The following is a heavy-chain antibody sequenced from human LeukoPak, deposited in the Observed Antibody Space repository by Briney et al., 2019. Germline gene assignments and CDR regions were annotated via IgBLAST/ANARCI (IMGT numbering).Heavy chain of an antibody. CDR2: IYSGGST. CDR1: GFTVSSNY. J-gene: IGHJ4*02. D-gene: IGHD3-10*01. V-gene: IGHV3-53*01. CDR3: ARAGVTMVRGPDPDDY. Sequence: PGGSLRLSCAASGFTVSSNYMSWVRQAPGKGLEWVSVIYSGGSTYYADSVKGRFTISRDNSKNTLYLQMNSLRAEDTAVYYCARAGVTMVRGPDPDDYWGQGTLVTVSS.